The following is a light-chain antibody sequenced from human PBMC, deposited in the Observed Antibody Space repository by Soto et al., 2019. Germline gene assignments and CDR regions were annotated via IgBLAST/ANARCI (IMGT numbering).Light chain of an antibody. CDR1: SSNFGSNT. J-gene: IGLJ2*01. Sequence: QSVLTQPPSASETPGQRVTISCSGSSSNFGSNTVNWYQQLPGTAPKLVIYSNNQRPSGVPDRFSGSKSGTSASLAISGLQSEDEADYYCVAWDDSLNGYVVFGGGTKVTVL. CDR3: VAWDDSLNGYVV. CDR2: SNN. V-gene: IGLV1-44*01.